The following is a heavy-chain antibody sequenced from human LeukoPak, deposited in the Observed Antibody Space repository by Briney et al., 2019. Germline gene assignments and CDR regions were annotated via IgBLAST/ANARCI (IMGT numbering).Heavy chain of an antibody. Sequence: SETLSLTCTVSGGSISSSSYYWGWIRQPPGKGLEWIVSIYYSGSTYYNPSLKSRVTISVDTSKNQFSLKLSSVTAADTAVYYCARHRLWFGDRPGDFDYWGQGTLVTVSS. CDR1: GGSISSSSYY. J-gene: IGHJ4*02. V-gene: IGHV4-39*01. CDR2: IYYSGST. D-gene: IGHD3-10*01. CDR3: ARHRLWFGDRPGDFDY.